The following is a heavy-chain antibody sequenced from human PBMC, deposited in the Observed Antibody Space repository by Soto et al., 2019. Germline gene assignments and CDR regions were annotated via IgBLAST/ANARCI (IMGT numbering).Heavy chain of an antibody. CDR2: IYYSGTTT. CDR3: ARLGGSYAVPHFDY. J-gene: IGHJ4*02. D-gene: IGHD1-26*01. Sequence: SETLSLTCTVSGVSVSSGTYYWNWIRQPPGKGLEWIGYIYYSGTTTNYNPSLKSRVTLSVDTSKNQFSLKLSSVTAADTAVYYCARLGGSYAVPHFDYWGQGTLVTVSS. V-gene: IGHV4-61*01. CDR1: GVSVSSGTYY.